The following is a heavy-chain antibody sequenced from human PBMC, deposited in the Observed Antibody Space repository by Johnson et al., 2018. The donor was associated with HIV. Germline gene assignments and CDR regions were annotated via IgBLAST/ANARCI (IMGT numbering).Heavy chain of an antibody. Sequence: QVQLVESGGGVVQPGRSLRLSCAASGFTFSNYAMHWVRQAPGKGLEWVTLISHDGINKYYADSVKGRFTISKDNSKSTLYLQMNSLRAEDTAVYYCARLTWDQNRGWDAFDIWGQGTMVTVSS. D-gene: IGHD1-26*01. CDR2: ISHDGINK. J-gene: IGHJ3*02. CDR1: GFTFSNYA. CDR3: ARLTWDQNRGWDAFDI. V-gene: IGHV3-30*14.